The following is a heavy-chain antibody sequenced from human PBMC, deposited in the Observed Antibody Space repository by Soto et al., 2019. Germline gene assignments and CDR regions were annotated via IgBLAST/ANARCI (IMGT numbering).Heavy chain of an antibody. CDR1: PLTFDNFA. J-gene: IGHJ6*02. D-gene: IGHD2-15*01. CDR2: ISVDGRDT. V-gene: IGHV3-23*01. CDR3: ARRPWGVVVAATPHDGMDV. Sequence: GGSLRLSCAASPLTFDNFAMSWVRQAPGKGLEWVSTISVDGRDTYYADSVKGRFTISRDNAKNSLYLQMNSLRAEDTAVYYCARRPWGVVVAATPHDGMDVWGQGTTVTVSS.